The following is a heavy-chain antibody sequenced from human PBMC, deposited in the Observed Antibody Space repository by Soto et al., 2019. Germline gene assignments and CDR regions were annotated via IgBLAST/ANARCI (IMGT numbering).Heavy chain of an antibody. D-gene: IGHD6-13*01. CDR3: ARDLPQQLVGAFNWFDP. Sequence: ASVKVSCKASGYTFTSYGISWVRQAPGQGLEWMGWISAYNGNTNYAQKLQGRVTMTTDTSTSTAYMELRSLRSDDTAVYYCARDLPQQLVGAFNWFDPWGQGTLVTVSS. J-gene: IGHJ5*02. CDR1: GYTFTSYG. CDR2: ISAYNGNT. V-gene: IGHV1-18*01.